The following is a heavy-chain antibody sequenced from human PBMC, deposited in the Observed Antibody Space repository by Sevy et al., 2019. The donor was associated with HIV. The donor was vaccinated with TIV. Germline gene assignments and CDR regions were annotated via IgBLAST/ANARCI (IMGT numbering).Heavy chain of an antibody. CDR3: ARGGPMRDGYNAELVD. CDR1: GYTFTGYY. J-gene: IGHJ4*02. V-gene: IGHV1-2*02. Sequence: ASVKVSCKASGYTFTGYYLHWVRQAPGQGLEWMGWITPNSGGTNYAQKFQGRVTMTRDTSISTAYMELSRLRSDDTAVYYCARGGPMRDGYNAELVDWGQGTLVTVSS. CDR2: ITPNSGGT. D-gene: IGHD5-12*01.